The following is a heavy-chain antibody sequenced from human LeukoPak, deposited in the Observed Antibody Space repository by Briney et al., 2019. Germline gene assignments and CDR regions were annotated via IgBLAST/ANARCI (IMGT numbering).Heavy chain of an antibody. CDR1: GGSFSGYY. Sequence: PSETLSLTCAVYGGSFSGYYWSWIRQPPGKGLEWIGEINHSGSTNYNPSLKSRVTISVDTSKNQFSLKLSSVTAADTAVYYCARRGLVLDYFDYWGQGTLVTVSS. CDR2: INHSGST. V-gene: IGHV4-34*01. J-gene: IGHJ4*02. CDR3: ARRGLVLDYFDY. D-gene: IGHD3-10*01.